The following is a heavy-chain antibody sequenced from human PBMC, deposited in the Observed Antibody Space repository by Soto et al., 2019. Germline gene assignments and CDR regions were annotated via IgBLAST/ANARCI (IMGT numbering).Heavy chain of an antibody. V-gene: IGHV1-18*01. CDR3: ARDPYHVLMVNAPNLYGMDV. J-gene: IGHJ6*02. Sequence: ASVKVCCKASGYSFTAYDISWVRQAPGQGLEWMGRISTYNGNTNYPQSLQGRLTMTTDTSTTTAYMELRNLRSDDTAVYYCARDPYHVLMVNAPNLYGMDVWG. D-gene: IGHD2-8*01. CDR1: GYSFTAYD. CDR2: ISTYNGNT.